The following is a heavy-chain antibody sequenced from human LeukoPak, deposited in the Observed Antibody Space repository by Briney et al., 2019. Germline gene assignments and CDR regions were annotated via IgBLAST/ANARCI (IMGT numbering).Heavy chain of an antibody. V-gene: IGHV3-30*02. J-gene: IGHJ4*02. CDR1: GFTFSSYG. Sequence: GGSLRLSCAASGFTFSSYGIHWVRQAPGKGLEWVAFIRYDGTKKYYVDSVKGRFTISRDNSKNTLYLQMNSLRAEDTAVYYCAKERKTYFYDTSGYPIDYWGQGTLVTVSS. D-gene: IGHD3-22*01. CDR3: AKERKTYFYDTSGYPIDY. CDR2: IRYDGTKK.